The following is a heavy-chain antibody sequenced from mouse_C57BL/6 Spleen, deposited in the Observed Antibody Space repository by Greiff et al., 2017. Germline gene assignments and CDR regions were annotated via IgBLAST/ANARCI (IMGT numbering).Heavy chain of an antibody. Sequence: QVQLQQPGAELVRPGSSVKLSCKASGYTFTSYWMHWVKQRPIQGLEWIGNIDPSDSEPHYNQKFKDKATLTVDKSSSTAYMQLSCLTSEDSAVYYCARSGYYCSSDDIWAYWGQGTLVTVSA. D-gene: IGHD1-1*01. CDR2: IDPSDSEP. V-gene: IGHV1-52*01. J-gene: IGHJ3*01. CDR1: GYTFTSYW. CDR3: ARSGYYCSSDDIWAY.